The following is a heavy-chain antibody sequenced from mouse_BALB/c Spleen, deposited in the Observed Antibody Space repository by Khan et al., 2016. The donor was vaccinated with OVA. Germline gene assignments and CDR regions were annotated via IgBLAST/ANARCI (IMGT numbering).Heavy chain of an antibody. CDR3: ARSVTITTVVATDVDY. D-gene: IGHD1-1*01. J-gene: IGHJ2*01. Sequence: VQLKESGPGLVKPSQSLSLTCTVTGYSITSDYAWNWIRQFPENKLEWMGYISYSGRTSYNPSLTSRISITRDTSKHQFFLQLNSVTTEDTATYYWARSVTITTVVATDVDYWGQGTTLTVSS. CDR1: GYSITSDYA. V-gene: IGHV3-2*02. CDR2: ISYSGRT.